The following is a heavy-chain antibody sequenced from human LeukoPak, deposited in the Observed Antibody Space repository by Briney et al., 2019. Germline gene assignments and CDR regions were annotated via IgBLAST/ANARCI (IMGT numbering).Heavy chain of an antibody. V-gene: IGHV1-2*02. D-gene: IGHD4-23*01. CDR3: ARGRLYYGGNEDDY. J-gene: IGHJ4*02. Sequence: ASVKVSCKASGYTFTGYYMHWVRQAPGPGLEWMGWINPNSGGTNYAQKFQGRVTMTRDTSISTAYMELSRLRSDDTAVYYCARGRLYYGGNEDDYWGQGTLVTVSS. CDR1: GYTFTGYY. CDR2: INPNSGGT.